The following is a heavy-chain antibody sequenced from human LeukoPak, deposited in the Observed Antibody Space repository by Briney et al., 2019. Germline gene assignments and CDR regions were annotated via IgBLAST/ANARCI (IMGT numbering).Heavy chain of an antibody. CDR3: ARASITRVAFDI. V-gene: IGHV4-34*01. D-gene: IGHD3-10*01. CDR2: INHSGST. J-gene: IGHJ3*02. CDR1: GDFFSGYY. Sequence: SETLSLTCAVYGDFFSGYYWSWIRQPPGKGLEWIGEINHSGSTNYNPSLKSRVTISLDTSKNQFSLKLSSVTAADTAVYYCARASITRVAFDIWGQGTMVTVSS.